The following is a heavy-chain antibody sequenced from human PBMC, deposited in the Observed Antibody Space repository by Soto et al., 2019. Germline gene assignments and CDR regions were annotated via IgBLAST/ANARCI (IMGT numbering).Heavy chain of an antibody. CDR3: AIHGGRSYNWFDP. V-gene: IGHV3-15*01. D-gene: IGHD3-16*01. CDR1: GFAFSDVW. Sequence: GGSLRLSCSASGFAFSDVWMTWVRQAPGKGLEWVGLIRRTDYPDTTDFAAAVKGRFTISRDDSKNILYLHMNSLKIEDTAVYYCAIHGGRSYNWFDPWGQGTPVTVSS. J-gene: IGHJ5*02. CDR2: IRRTDYPDTT.